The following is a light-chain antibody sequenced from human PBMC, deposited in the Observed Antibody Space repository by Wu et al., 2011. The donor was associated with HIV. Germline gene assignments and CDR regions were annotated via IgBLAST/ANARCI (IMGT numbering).Light chain of an antibody. CDR1: QSVSSNY. J-gene: IGKJ2*01. Sequence: IVLTQSPGTLSLSPGERATLSCRASQSVSSNYVAWYQQKPGQAPRLLIYGAYNKAAGIPDRFSGSGSGTDFTLTIRRLEPEDFAVYYCQHHGTSPYTFGQGPSWRSN. V-gene: IGKV3-20*01. CDR2: GAY. CDR3: QHHGTSPYT.